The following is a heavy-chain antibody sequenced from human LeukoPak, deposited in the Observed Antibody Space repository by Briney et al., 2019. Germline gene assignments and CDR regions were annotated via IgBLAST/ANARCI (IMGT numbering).Heavy chain of an antibody. D-gene: IGHD2-15*01. Sequence: PGGSLRLSCAVSGFTLNDYALHWVRQAPGKGLEWVSGISYNGGTIGFADSVKGRFTISRDNAKNSLYLQMNSLGAEDMALYYCAKDGCSGGSCYGRSALDIWGQGTMVTVSS. CDR1: GFTLNDYA. CDR3: AKDGCSGGSCYGRSALDI. V-gene: IGHV3-9*03. CDR2: ISYNGGTI. J-gene: IGHJ3*02.